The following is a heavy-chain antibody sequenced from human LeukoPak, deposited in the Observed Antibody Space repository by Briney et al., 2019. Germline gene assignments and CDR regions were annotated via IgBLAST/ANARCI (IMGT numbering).Heavy chain of an antibody. Sequence: GGSLRLSCAASGFTFSSSWMHWVRQAPGKVLEWVSRINSDGSPTNYADSVKGRFTISTDNAKNTLYLQMNSLIAEDTAVYYCARAGYYRFDYWGQGSLVTVSS. V-gene: IGHV3-74*01. CDR1: GFTFSSSW. CDR2: INSDGSPT. CDR3: ARAGYYRFDY. D-gene: IGHD4-17*01. J-gene: IGHJ4*02.